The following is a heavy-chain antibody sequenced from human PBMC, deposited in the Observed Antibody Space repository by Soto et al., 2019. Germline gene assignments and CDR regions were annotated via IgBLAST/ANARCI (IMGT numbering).Heavy chain of an antibody. D-gene: IGHD3-22*01. J-gene: IGHJ4*02. CDR1: GFTFSSYA. CDR3: ARDSSGYYLFDY. Sequence: PGGSLRLSCAASGFTFSSYAMSWVRQAPGKGLEWVSAISGSGGSTYYADSVKGRFTISRDNSKNTLYLQMNSLRAEDTAVYYCARDSSGYYLFDYWGQGTLVTVSS. CDR2: ISGSGGST. V-gene: IGHV3-23*01.